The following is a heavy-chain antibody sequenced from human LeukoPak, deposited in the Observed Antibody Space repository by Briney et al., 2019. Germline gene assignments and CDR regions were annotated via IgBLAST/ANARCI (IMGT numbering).Heavy chain of an antibody. CDR3: AKDGGYYWFDP. V-gene: IGHV3-30-3*01. D-gene: IGHD3-10*01. CDR2: ISYDGSNK. J-gene: IGHJ5*02. Sequence: GGSLRLSCAASGFTFSSYAMHWVRQAPGKGLEWVAVISYDGSNKYYADSVKGRFTISRDNSKNTLYLQMNSLRAEDTAVYYCAKDGGYYWFDPWGQGTLVTVSS. CDR1: GFTFSSYA.